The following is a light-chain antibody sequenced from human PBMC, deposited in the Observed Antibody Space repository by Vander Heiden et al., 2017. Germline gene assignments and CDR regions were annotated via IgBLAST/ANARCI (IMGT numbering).Light chain of an antibody. J-gene: IGLJ1*01. CDR3: QVWDVTGDHPI. CDR2: NDG. CDR1: NIGSKS. V-gene: IGLV3-21*02. Sequence: SCVLTQPPSVSVAPSQTARITCAGVNIGSKSVHWHQQKPGQAPVLVLYNDGDRPSGIPERFSGSNSGNTATLTISRVEAGDEADYYCQVWDVTGDHPIFGTGTKVSVL.